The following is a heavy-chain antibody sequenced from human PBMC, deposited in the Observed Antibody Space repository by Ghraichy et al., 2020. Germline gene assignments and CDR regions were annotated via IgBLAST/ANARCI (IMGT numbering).Heavy chain of an antibody. CDR1: GFIFSSYS. D-gene: IGHD2-15*01. J-gene: IGHJ3*02. V-gene: IGHV3-21*01. CDR3: ARDPRYCSDDSCYSDRLDI. Sequence: GGSLRLSCAGSGFIFSSYSMNWVRQAPGKGLELVSSIGSISSYIYYADSVKGRFTISRDNAKNSLYLQMSSLRAEDTAVYYCARDPRYCSDDSCYSDRLDIWGQGTMVTVSS. CDR2: IGSISSYI.